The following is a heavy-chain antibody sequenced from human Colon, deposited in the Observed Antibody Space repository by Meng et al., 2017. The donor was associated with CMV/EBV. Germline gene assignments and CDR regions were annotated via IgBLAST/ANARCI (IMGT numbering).Heavy chain of an antibody. J-gene: IGHJ4*02. Sequence: GESLKISCAASGFTFSSYWMHWVRQAPGKGLEWVSAISGSGGSTYYADSVKGRFTISRDNSKNTLYLQMNSLRAEDTAVYYCASGQLYWGQGTLVTVSS. V-gene: IGHV3-23*01. D-gene: IGHD5-24*01. CDR1: GFTFSSYW. CDR2: ISGSGGST. CDR3: ASGQLY.